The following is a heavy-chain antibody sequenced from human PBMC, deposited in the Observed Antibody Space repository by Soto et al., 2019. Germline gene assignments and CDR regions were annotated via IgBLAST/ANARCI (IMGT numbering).Heavy chain of an antibody. CDR2: ISYDGSNK. V-gene: IGHV3-30-3*01. Sequence: QVQLVESGGGVVQPGTSLRLSCVASGFTFSNYAMNWVRQAPGKGLEWVAVISYDGSNKYYADSVKGRITISRDNSRNTLYLQMNTLRAEDTVMYYCARDLRNNCGPFAYWGQGTLVTVSS. D-gene: IGHD1-1*01. J-gene: IGHJ4*02. CDR3: ARDLRNNCGPFAY. CDR1: GFTFSNYA.